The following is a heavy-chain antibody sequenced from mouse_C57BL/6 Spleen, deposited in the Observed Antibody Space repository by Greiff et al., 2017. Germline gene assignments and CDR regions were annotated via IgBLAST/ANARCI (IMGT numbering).Heavy chain of an antibody. D-gene: IGHD4-1*01. CDR2: INYDGSST. J-gene: IGHJ4*01. CDR3: AREGTGHYAMDY. V-gene: IGHV5-16*01. CDR1: GFTFSDYY. Sequence: EVMLVESEGGLVQPGSSMKLSCTASGFTFSDYYMAWVRQVPEKGLEWVANINYDGSSTYYLDSLKSRFIISRDNAKNILYLQMSSLKSEDTATYYCAREGTGHYAMDYWGQGTSVTVSS.